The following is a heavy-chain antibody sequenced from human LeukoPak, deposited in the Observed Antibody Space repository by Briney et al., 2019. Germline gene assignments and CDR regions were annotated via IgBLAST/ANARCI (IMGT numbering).Heavy chain of an antibody. CDR1: GYTFTAYY. D-gene: IGHD1-1*01. V-gene: IGHV1-2*02. CDR3: ARDHNEGPGY. Sequence: ASVKDSFMTSGYTFTAYYIHWLRQAPGQGIEWMGWIHPGRGDTNIAQKFQGRVSLTRDMSISTAYMELSRLTSDDTAVYYCARDHNEGPGYWGQGTMVSVSS. CDR2: IHPGRGDT. J-gene: IGHJ4*02.